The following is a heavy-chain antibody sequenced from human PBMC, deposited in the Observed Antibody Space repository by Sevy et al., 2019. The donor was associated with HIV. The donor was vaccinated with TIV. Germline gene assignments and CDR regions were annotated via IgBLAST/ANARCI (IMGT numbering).Heavy chain of an antibody. V-gene: IGHV3-7*01. D-gene: IGHD3-10*01. CDR2: MRQDGNEK. CDR3: ARGIYGSGSRLGLGY. CDR1: GFTFSSYW. Sequence: GGSLGLSCAASGFTFSSYWMTWVRQAPGKGLEWVANMRQDGNEKYYVDSVKGRFTISRDNAKNSLYLQMNSLRAEDTAVYYCARGIYGSGSRLGLGYWGQGTLVTVSS. J-gene: IGHJ4*02.